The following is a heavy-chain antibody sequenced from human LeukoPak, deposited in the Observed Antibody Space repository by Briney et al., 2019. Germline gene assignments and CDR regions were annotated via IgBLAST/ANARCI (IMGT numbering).Heavy chain of an antibody. J-gene: IGHJ5*02. D-gene: IGHD2-15*01. Sequence: ASVKVSCKASGYTFTNYGISWVRQAPGKGLEWMGWISAYNGNTNYEHEFQGRVTMTTDNSTSTAFLELRSLSSDGTAVFHCGRNNHGGSWSWFDPWGQGTLVTVSS. CDR1: GYTFTNYG. V-gene: IGHV1-18*01. CDR2: ISAYNGNT. CDR3: GRNNHGGSWSWFDP.